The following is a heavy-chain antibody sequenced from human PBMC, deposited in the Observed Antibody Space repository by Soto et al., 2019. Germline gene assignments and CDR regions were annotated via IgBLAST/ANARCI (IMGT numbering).Heavy chain of an antibody. CDR1: GGSISSYY. D-gene: IGHD6-6*01. V-gene: IGHV4-4*07. CDR3: ARDLPPSSIAAQMYNWFDP. Sequence: SETLSLTCTVSGGSISSYYWGWIRQPAGKGLEWIGRIYTSGSTNYNPSLKSRVTMSVDTSKNQFSLKLSSVTAADTAVYYCARDLPPSSIAAQMYNWFDPWGQGTLVTVPQ. J-gene: IGHJ5*02. CDR2: IYTSGST.